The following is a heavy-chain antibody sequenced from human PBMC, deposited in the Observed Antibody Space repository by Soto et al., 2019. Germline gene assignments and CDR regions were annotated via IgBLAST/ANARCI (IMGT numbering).Heavy chain of an antibody. J-gene: IGHJ4*02. Sequence: SETLSLTCTVSGGSISSYYWSWIRQPPGKGLEWIGYIYYSGSTNYNPSLKSRVTISVDTSKNQFSLKLSSVTAADTAVYYCARLRTGYFDYWGQGTLVTVSS. CDR1: GGSISSYY. CDR2: IYYSGST. V-gene: IGHV4-59*08. CDR3: ARLRTGYFDY. D-gene: IGHD3-9*01.